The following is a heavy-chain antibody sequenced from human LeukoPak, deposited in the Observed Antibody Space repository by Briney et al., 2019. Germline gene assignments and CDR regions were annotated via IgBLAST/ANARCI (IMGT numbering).Heavy chain of an antibody. CDR3: VRAWDY. CDR2: ISTDGTTT. Sequence: GGSLRLSCAASGFTFNNNWMNWVRQAPGKGLVWVSRISTDGTTTNYADSVKGRFTISRDNAKNTLYLQMHSLRAEDMAVYYCVRAWDYWGQGTLVTVSS. J-gene: IGHJ4*02. CDR1: GFTFNNNW. V-gene: IGHV3-74*01.